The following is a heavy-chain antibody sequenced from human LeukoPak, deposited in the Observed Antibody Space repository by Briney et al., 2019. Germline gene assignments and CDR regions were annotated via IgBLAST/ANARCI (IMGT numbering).Heavy chain of an antibody. Sequence: PGGSLRLSCAASGFTFSGSALHWVRQASGKGLEWVGGIRSTANGYATAYAASVKGRVTISRDDSKNTAYLQMDSLKTEDTAVYYCTGNYYGSGSYADFDYWGQGTLVTVSS. CDR1: GFTFSGSA. CDR2: IRSTANGYAT. D-gene: IGHD3-10*01. V-gene: IGHV3-73*01. CDR3: TGNYYGSGSYADFDY. J-gene: IGHJ4*02.